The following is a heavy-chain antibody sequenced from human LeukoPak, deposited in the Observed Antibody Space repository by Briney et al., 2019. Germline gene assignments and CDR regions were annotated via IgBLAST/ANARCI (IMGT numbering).Heavy chain of an antibody. CDR3: ARDPGE. CDR2: IYSSGST. CDR1: GGSLSSYY. V-gene: IGHV4-4*07. Sequence: SETLSLTCTVSGGSLSSYYWSWIRQPAGKGLESIGRIYSSGSTKYNSSLKSRVSMSVDTSKNQFSLRLSSVTAADTAVYFCARDPGEWGQGTLVTVCS. D-gene: IGHD7-27*01. J-gene: IGHJ4*02.